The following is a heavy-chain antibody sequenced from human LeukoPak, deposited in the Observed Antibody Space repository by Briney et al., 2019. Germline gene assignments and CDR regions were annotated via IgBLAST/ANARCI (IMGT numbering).Heavy chain of an antibody. CDR3: ARVTWPYSSSPSGYIAFDI. Sequence: GASVKVSCKASGYTSTRYYMHWVRQPPGQGLMWMGIINPSGGSTNYAQKFQGRVTMTRDTSTSTVYMELSSLRSEDTAVYYCARVTWPYSSSPSGYIAFDIWGQGTMVTVSS. CDR2: INPSGGST. D-gene: IGHD6-6*01. V-gene: IGHV1-46*01. CDR1: GYTSTRYY. J-gene: IGHJ3*02.